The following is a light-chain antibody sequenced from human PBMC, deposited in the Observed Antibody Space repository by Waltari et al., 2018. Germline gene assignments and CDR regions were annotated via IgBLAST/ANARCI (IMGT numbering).Light chain of an antibody. CDR1: QRSSYY. Sequence: DILMTQSPSSRSASVGDTVTITCRASQRSSYYLNWYQQKPGEAPKVLISAASSVRSGVPSRFSGDGSGTYFPFAITNLQPEDFAAYYGEQSYSVPITFGGGPKVE. CDR3: EQSYSVPIT. V-gene: IGKV1-39*01. CDR2: AAS. J-gene: IGKJ4*01.